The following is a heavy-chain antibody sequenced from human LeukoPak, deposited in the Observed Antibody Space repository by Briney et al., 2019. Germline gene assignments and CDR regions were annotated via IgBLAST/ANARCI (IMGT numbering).Heavy chain of an antibody. CDR2: IIPIFGTA. CDR3: ARDSYDILTGYYKGGSFDY. J-gene: IGHJ4*02. Sequence: SVKVSCKASGGTFSSYAISWVRQAPGQGLEWMGGIIPIFGTANYAQKFQGRVTITADKSTSTAYMELSGLRSEDTAVYYCARDSYDILTGYYKGGSFDYWGQGTLVTVSS. D-gene: IGHD3-9*01. CDR1: GGTFSSYA. V-gene: IGHV1-69*06.